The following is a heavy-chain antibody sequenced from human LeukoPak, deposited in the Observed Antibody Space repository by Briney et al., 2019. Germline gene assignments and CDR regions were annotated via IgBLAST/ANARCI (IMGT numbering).Heavy chain of an antibody. D-gene: IGHD3-16*02. CDR3: ARDNSVGDIAWWFDP. Sequence: ASVKVSCKASGYSLTSHYMHWVRQAPGQGLEWLGLINPSGSSTLYAQKFQGRVTMTRDMSTTTDYMELSSLRSEDTAVYYCARDNSVGDIAWWFDPWGQGTLVTVSS. V-gene: IGHV1-46*01. J-gene: IGHJ5*02. CDR2: INPSGSST. CDR1: GYSLTSHY.